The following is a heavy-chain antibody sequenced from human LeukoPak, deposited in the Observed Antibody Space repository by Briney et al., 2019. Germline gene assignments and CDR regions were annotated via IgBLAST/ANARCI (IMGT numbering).Heavy chain of an antibody. CDR3: AKRDYYDSSGYAPLFDY. CDR1: EFTFSNYA. D-gene: IGHD3-22*01. J-gene: IGHJ4*02. CDR2: ISGNGGKI. V-gene: IGHV3-23*01. Sequence: GGSLRLSCAASEFTFSNYAMAWVRQAPGEGLEWVSGISGNGGKIYHADSVKGRFTISRDNSKNTLYLQMNSLRGEDTAVYFCAKRDYYDSSGYAPLFDYWGQGTLVTVSP.